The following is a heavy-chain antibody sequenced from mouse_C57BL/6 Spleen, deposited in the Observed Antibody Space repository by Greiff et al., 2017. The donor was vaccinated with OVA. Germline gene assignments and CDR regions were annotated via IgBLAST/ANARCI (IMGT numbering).Heavy chain of an antibody. Sequence: VQLQQSGAELARPGASVKLSCKASGYTFTSYGISWVKQRTGQGLEWIGEIYPRSGNTYYNEKFKGKATMTAAKSSSTAYMELRSLTSEDSAVYFCAREGPYYGSTTYAMDYWGQGTSVTVSS. CDR2: IYPRSGNT. J-gene: IGHJ4*01. CDR1: GYTFTSYG. V-gene: IGHV1-81*01. D-gene: IGHD1-1*01. CDR3: AREGPYYGSTTYAMDY.